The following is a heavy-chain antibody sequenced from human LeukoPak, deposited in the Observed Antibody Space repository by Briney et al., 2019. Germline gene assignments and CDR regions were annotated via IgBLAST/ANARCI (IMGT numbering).Heavy chain of an antibody. CDR2: ISSSGSTI. D-gene: IGHD6-13*01. CDR1: GFTFSDYY. J-gene: IGHJ4*02. V-gene: IGHV3-11*01. CDR3: VRPPPQYSSSWYYFDY. Sequence: GGSLRLSCAASGFTFSDYYMSWIRQAPGKGLEWVSYISSSGSTIYYADSVKGRFTISRDNAKNSLYLQMNSLRAEDTAVYYCVRPPPQYSSSWYYFDYWGQGTLVTVSS.